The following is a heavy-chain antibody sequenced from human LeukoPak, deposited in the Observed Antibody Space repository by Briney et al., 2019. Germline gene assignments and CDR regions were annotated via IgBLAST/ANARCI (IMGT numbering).Heavy chain of an antibody. D-gene: IGHD6-19*01. CDR2: IYYSGST. J-gene: IGHJ4*02. Sequence: SETLSLTCTVSGGSISSGDYYWSWIRQPPGKDLEWIGYIYYSGSTYYNPSLKSRVTISVDASKNQFSLKLSSVTAADTAVYYCAEGYSSGWYLGYWGQGTLVTVSS. CDR3: AEGYSSGWYLGY. V-gene: IGHV4-30-4*01. CDR1: GGSISSGDYY.